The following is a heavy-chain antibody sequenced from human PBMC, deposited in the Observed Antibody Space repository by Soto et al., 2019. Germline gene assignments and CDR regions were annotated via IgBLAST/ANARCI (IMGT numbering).Heavy chain of an antibody. Sequence: GGSLKISCKGSGYSFTSHWISWVRQMPGKGLEWMGRIDPSDSYTNYSPSFQGHVTISADKSISTAYLQWSSLKASDTAMYYCAGTYQLPYNWFDPWGQGTRVTVAS. CDR3: AGTYQLPYNWFDP. D-gene: IGHD2-2*01. V-gene: IGHV5-10-1*01. CDR1: GYSFTSHW. J-gene: IGHJ5*02. CDR2: IDPSDSYT.